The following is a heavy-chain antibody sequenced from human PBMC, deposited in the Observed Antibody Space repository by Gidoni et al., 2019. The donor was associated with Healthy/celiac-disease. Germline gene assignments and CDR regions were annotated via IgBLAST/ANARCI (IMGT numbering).Heavy chain of an antibody. Sequence: QLQLQESGPGLVKPSETLSLTCTVSGGSIRSSSYYWGWIRQPPGKGLEWIGSIYYSGSTYYNPSLKSRVTISVDTSKNQFSLKLSSVTAADTAVYYCAKSVPAAILWGRENNWYFDLWGRGTLVTVSS. J-gene: IGHJ2*01. CDR1: GGSIRSSSYY. CDR3: AKSVPAAILWGRENNWYFDL. D-gene: IGHD2-2*01. V-gene: IGHV4-39*01. CDR2: IYYSGST.